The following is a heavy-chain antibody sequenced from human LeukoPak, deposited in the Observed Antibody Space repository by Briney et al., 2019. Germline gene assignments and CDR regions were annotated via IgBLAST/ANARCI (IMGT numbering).Heavy chain of an antibody. D-gene: IGHD2/OR15-2a*01. CDR2: VYPGGFT. Sequence: GGSLRLSCAVSGFTVTSNYMSWVRQAPGKGLEWVSVVYPGGFTYHADSVKGRFTISRDTSKNTVYLQMNSLRAEDTAVYYCAIGGVIWRMDVWGQETTVTVSS. J-gene: IGHJ6*02. V-gene: IGHV3-66*01. CDR3: AIGGVIWRMDV. CDR1: GFTVTSNY.